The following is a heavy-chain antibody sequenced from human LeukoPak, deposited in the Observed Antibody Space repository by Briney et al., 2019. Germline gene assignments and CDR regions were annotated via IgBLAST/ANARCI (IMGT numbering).Heavy chain of an antibody. Sequence: SETLSLTCTVSGGSISSYYWSWIRQPPGKGLEWIGYIYHSGSTNYNPSLKSRVTISVDTSKNQFSLKLSSVTAADTAVYYCAYSSGPYYFDYWGQGTLVTVSS. V-gene: IGHV4-59*01. D-gene: IGHD6-19*01. CDR1: GGSISSYY. J-gene: IGHJ4*02. CDR3: AYSSGPYYFDY. CDR2: IYHSGST.